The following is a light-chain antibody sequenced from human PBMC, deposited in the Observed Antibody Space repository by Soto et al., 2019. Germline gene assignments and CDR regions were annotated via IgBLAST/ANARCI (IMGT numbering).Light chain of an antibody. Sequence: DIPMTQSPSTLSASVGDRVTITCRASQNIGNWLAWYQQKPGKTPDLLIYDASSLESGVALRFSGSGSGTEFTLTISSLQNDDSATYYCQQYNDEPWTFGQGTKVEIK. CDR2: DAS. CDR1: QNIGNW. J-gene: IGKJ1*01. V-gene: IGKV1-5*01. CDR3: QQYNDEPWT.